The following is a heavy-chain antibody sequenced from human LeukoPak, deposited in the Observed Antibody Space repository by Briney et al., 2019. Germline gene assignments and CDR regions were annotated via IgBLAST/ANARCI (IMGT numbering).Heavy chain of an antibody. CDR3: ARRGEAMDPFDY. CDR1: GYSFSSHW. Sequence: GESLKISCKGSGYSFSSHWIGWVRQMPGKGLEWMGIIYPGDSDTRYSPSFQGQVTISADKSINTAYPQWSSLKASDTAIYYCARRGEAMDPFDYWGQGTLVTVSS. J-gene: IGHJ4*02. V-gene: IGHV5-51*01. D-gene: IGHD5-18*01. CDR2: IYPGDSDT.